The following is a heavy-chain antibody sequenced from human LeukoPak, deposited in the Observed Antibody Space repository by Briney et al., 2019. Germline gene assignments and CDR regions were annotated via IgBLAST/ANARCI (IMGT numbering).Heavy chain of an antibody. J-gene: IGHJ5*02. CDR2: NYYSGST. D-gene: IGHD6-13*01. CDR1: GGSISSYY. CDR3: ARMGSSWSAGP. V-gene: IGHV4-59*12. Sequence: SETLSLTCTVSGGSISSYYWSWIRQPPGKGLEWIGYNYYSGSTNYNPSLKSRVTISVDTSKNQFSLKLSSVTAADTAVYYCARMGSSWSAGPWGQGTLVTVSS.